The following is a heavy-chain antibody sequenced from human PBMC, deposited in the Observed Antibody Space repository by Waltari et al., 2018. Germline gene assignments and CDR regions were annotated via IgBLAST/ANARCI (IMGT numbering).Heavy chain of an antibody. CDR1: GGSISSYY. J-gene: IGHJ4*02. CDR3: ARDQRGITGTTDY. V-gene: IGHV4-30-4*08. CDR2: IYYSGST. Sequence: QVQLQESGPGLVKPSETLSLTCTVSGGSISSYYWSWIRQPPGKGLEWIGYIYYSGSTYYNPSLKSRVTISVDTSKNQFSLKLSSVTAADTAVYYCARDQRGITGTTDYWGQGTLVTVSS. D-gene: IGHD1-7*01.